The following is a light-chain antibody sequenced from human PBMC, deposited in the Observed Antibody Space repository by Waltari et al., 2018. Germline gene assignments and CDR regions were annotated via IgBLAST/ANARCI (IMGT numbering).Light chain of an antibody. V-gene: IGKV3-20*01. CDR3: QQYGSSPPIT. Sequence: EIVFTQSPGTLSLSPGELATLSCRASQSVSSIYLTWYQQKPGQAPRLLIYGASSRATGIPDRLSGSGSGTDFTLTISRLEPEDFAVYYCQQYGSSPPITFGQGTRLEIK. J-gene: IGKJ5*01. CDR2: GAS. CDR1: QSVSSIY.